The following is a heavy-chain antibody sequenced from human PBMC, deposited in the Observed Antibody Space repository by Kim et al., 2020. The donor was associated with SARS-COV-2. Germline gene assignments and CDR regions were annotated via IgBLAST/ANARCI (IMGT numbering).Heavy chain of an antibody. V-gene: IGHV1-3*01. D-gene: IGHD6-13*01. CDR1: GYTFTSYA. CDR2: INAGNGNT. Sequence: ASVKVSCKASGYTFTSYAMHWVRQAPGQRLEWMGWINAGNGNTKYSQKFQGRVTITRDTSASTAYMELSSLRSEDTAVYYCARDVRPYSSSWYFSIGYYYYYGIDVWGQGTPVTVSS. CDR3: ARDVRPYSSSWYFSIGYYYYYGIDV. J-gene: IGHJ6*02.